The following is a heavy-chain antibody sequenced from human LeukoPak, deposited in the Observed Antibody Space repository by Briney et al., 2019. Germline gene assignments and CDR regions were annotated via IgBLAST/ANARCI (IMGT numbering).Heavy chain of an antibody. J-gene: IGHJ4*02. CDR2: ISGSGGST. D-gene: IGHD3-22*01. Sequence: GRSLRLSCAASGFTFSSYAMSWVRQAPGKGREWVSAISGSGGSTYYADSVKGRFTISGDNSKNTLYLQMNSLRAEDTAVYYCASPKYYYDSSGYSRFDYWGQGTLVTVSS. V-gene: IGHV3-23*01. CDR1: GFTFSSYA. CDR3: ASPKYYYDSSGYSRFDY.